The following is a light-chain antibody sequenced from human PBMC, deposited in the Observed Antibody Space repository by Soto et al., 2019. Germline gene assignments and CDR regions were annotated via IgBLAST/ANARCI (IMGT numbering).Light chain of an antibody. J-gene: IGLJ1*01. CDR1: SSNVGTFNL. CDR3: RSYDGSLSAGV. V-gene: IGLV2-23*01. Sequence: QSVLTQPPSVSGVLGQSITISCTGSSSNVGTFNLVYWFQQHPGKAPKLLIFESTKRPSGVSDRFSGSKSGTTASLTISGLRAEDEADYHCRSYDGSLSAGVFGTGTKVTVL. CDR2: EST.